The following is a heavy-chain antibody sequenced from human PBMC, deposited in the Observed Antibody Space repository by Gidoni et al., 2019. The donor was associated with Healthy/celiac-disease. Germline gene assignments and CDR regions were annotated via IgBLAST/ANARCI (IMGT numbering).Heavy chain of an antibody. Sequence: EVQLLESGGGLVQPGGSLSLSCAASGFTFSSYAMSWVRQAPGKGLEWVSAISGSGGSTYYADSVKGRFTISRDNSKNTLYLQMNSLRAEDTAVYYCAKDSRRVGAPRGAFFDYWGQGTLVTVSS. CDR2: ISGSGGST. D-gene: IGHD1-26*01. CDR3: AKDSRRVGAPRGAFFDY. V-gene: IGHV3-23*01. J-gene: IGHJ4*02. CDR1: GFTFSSYA.